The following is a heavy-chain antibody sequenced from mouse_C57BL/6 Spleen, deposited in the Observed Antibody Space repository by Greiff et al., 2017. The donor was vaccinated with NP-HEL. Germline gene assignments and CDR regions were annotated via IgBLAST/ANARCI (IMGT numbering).Heavy chain of an antibody. CDR3: AKSYYSNYGGYFDV. J-gene: IGHJ1*03. V-gene: IGHV5-16*01. CDR1: GFTFSDYY. CDR2: INYDGSST. Sequence: EVKLMESEGGLVQPGSSMKLSCTASGFTFSDYYMAWVRQVPEKGLEWVANINYDGSSTYYLDTLKSRFIISRDNAKNILYLQMSSLKSEDTATYYCAKSYYSNYGGYFDVWGTGTTVTVSS. D-gene: IGHD2-5*01.